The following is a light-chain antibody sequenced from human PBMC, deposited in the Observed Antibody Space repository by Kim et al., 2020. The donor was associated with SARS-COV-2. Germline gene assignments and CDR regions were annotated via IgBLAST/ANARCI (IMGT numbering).Light chain of an antibody. CDR3: NSPASSGKRLV. CDR2: GKN. J-gene: IGLJ3*02. Sequence: SSELTQDPAVSVALGQTVRITCQGDSLRSYYASWYQQKPGQAPVLVIYGKNNRPSGIPDRSSGSSSGNTASLTIPGAQAEDEADYSCNSPASSGKRLVFG. V-gene: IGLV3-19*01. CDR1: SLRSYY.